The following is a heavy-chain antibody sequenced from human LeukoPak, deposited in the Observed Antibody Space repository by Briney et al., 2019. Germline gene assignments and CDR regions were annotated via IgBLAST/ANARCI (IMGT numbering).Heavy chain of an antibody. V-gene: IGHV4-39*01. J-gene: IGHJ5*02. Sequence: SETLSLTCTVSGASISSSNYYWGWIRQPPGRGLEWIGSISYRGSTYYNPSLKSRVTISVDTSKNQFSLKLSSVTAADTAVYYCARHTTVKAEQFDPWGQGTLVTVSS. D-gene: IGHD4-17*01. CDR3: ARHTTVKAEQFDP. CDR1: GASISSSNYY. CDR2: ISYRGST.